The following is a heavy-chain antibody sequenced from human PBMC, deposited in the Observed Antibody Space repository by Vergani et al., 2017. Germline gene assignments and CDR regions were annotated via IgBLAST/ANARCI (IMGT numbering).Heavy chain of an antibody. CDR1: GFTLNTYG. V-gene: IGHV3-23*01. Sequence: VQILQSGGGVVQPGGSLRLSCTLSGFTLNTYGIHWVRQAPGKGLEWVSAISGGGVSTFYADSVRGRFAISRDNSKNTVYLQLNSLRAEDTAVYYCAKGRGYGGNSGNWYFDLWGRGTLVTVSS. J-gene: IGHJ2*01. CDR3: AKGRGYGGNSGNWYFDL. CDR2: ISGGGVST. D-gene: IGHD4-23*01.